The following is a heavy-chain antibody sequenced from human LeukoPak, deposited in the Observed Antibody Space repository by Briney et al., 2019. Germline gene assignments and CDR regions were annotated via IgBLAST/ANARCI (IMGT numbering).Heavy chain of an antibody. Sequence: ASVKVSCKASGYTFTSYGISWVRQAPGQGLEWMGWISAYNGNTNYAQKLQGRVTMTTDTSTSTAYMELRSLRSDDTAVYYCARSGSGWDYYYYGMDVWGQGTTVTVSS. V-gene: IGHV1-18*01. CDR2: ISAYNGNT. J-gene: IGHJ6*02. CDR3: ARSGSGWDYYYYGMDV. CDR1: GYTFTSYG. D-gene: IGHD6-19*01.